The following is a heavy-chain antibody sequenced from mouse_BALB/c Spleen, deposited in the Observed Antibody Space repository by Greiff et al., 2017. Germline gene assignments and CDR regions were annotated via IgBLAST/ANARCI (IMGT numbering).Heavy chain of an antibody. V-gene: IGHV5-17*02. J-gene: IGHJ3*01. D-gene: IGHD2-10*02. Sequence: EVQVVESGGGLVQPGGSRKLSCAASGFTFSSFGMHWVRQAPEKGLEWVAYISSGSSTIYYADTVKGRFTISRDNPKNTLFLQMTSLRSEDTAMYYCARGGGLKYGNLPWFAYWGQGTLVTVSA. CDR2: ISSGSSTI. CDR1: GFTFSSFG. CDR3: ARGGGLKYGNLPWFAY.